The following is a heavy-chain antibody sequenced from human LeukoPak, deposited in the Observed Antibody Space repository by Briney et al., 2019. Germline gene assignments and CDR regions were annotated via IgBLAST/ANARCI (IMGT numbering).Heavy chain of an antibody. J-gene: IGHJ5*02. V-gene: IGHV3-33*08. D-gene: IGHD5-18*01. CDR3: AREDGYSNWFDP. CDR1: GFTFSSYS. Sequence: GGSLRLSCAASGFTFSSYSMNWVRQAPGKGLEWVAVIWYDGSNKYYADSVKGRFTISRDNSKNTLYLQMNSLRAEDTAVYYCAREDGYSNWFDPWGQGTLVTVSS. CDR2: IWYDGSNK.